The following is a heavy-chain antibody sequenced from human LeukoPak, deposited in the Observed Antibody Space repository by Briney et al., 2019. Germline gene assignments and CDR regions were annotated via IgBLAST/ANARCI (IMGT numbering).Heavy chain of an antibody. Sequence: PGGSLRLSCAASGFTFDNYAMAWVRQAPGKGLEWVSAIRGSGGSTYYADSVKGRFTISRDNSKNTLYLQMNSLRAEDTAVYYCAKDLRHCSSTSCYPTVSDYWGQGTLVTVSS. J-gene: IGHJ4*02. CDR1: GFTFDNYA. CDR2: IRGSGGST. D-gene: IGHD2-2*01. V-gene: IGHV3-23*01. CDR3: AKDLRHCSSTSCYPTVSDY.